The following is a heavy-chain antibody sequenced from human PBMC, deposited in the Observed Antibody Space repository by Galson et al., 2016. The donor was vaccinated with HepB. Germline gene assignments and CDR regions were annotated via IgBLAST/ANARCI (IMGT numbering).Heavy chain of an antibody. D-gene: IGHD2-15*01. CDR2: ISAYNGNT. CDR3: GQEGDCSGGSCYYDYGMDV. V-gene: IGHV1-18*01. Sequence: SVKVSCKASGYTFSSYGISWVRQAPGQGLEWMGWISAYNGNTNYAQKLQGRVTMTRDISTSTAYMELRSLRSDDTAVYYCGQEGDCSGGSCYYDYGMDVWGQGATVTVSS. CDR1: GYTFSSYG. J-gene: IGHJ6*02.